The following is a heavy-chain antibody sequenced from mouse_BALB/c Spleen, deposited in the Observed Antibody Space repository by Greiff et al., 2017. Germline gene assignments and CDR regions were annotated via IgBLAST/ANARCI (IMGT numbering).Heavy chain of an antibody. CDR2: INPNNGGT. V-gene: IGHV1-18*01. J-gene: IGHJ1*01. CDR1: GYTFTDYN. Sequence: EVQLQQSGPELVKPGASVKIPCKASGYTFTDYNMDWVKQSHGKSLEWIGDINPNNGGTIYNQKFKGKATLTVDKSSSTAYMELRSLTSEDTAVYYCARRLLRYQGWYFDVWGAGTTVTVSS. D-gene: IGHD1-1*01. CDR3: ARRLLRYQGWYFDV.